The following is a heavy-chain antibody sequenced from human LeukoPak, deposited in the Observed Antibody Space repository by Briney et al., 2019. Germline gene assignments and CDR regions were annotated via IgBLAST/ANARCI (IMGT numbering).Heavy chain of an antibody. J-gene: IGHJ6*02. V-gene: IGHV1-2*02. CDR1: GYTFTGYY. CDR3: ARDPSGRYMVRGVTGGIDV. D-gene: IGHD3-10*01. Sequence: VASVRVSCKASGYTFTGYYMHWVRQAPGQGLEWMGWINPNSGGTNYAQKLQGRVTMTTDTSTSTAYMELRSLRSDDTAVYYCARDPSGRYMVRGVTGGIDVWGQGTTVTVSS. CDR2: INPNSGGT.